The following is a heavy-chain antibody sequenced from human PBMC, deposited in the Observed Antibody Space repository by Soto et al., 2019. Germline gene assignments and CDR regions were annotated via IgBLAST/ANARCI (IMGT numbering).Heavy chain of an antibody. J-gene: IGHJ4*02. CDR2: IYYSGST. Sequence: SETLSLTCTVSGGSVSSGSYYWSWIRQPPGKGLEWVGYIYYSGSTNYNPSLKSRVTISVDTSKNQFSLKLSSVTAADTAVYYCARAEREKTTVSYLDYWGQGTRVTVSS. D-gene: IGHD4-4*01. CDR1: GGSVSSGSYY. V-gene: IGHV4-61*01. CDR3: ARAEREKTTVSYLDY.